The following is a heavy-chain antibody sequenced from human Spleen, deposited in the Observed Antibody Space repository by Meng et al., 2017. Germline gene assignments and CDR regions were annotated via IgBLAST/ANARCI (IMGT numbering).Heavy chain of an antibody. CDR3: ARGPTTMAHDFDY. Sequence: GPGLVMPCLTLSLSFSVYIGYVSVNYGSWIRHRTGKGLGWIGEINQSGSNNYNPSLESRATISVDTSQNNPSLKLSSVTAADSAVYYCARGPTTMAHDFDYWGQGTLVTVSS. J-gene: IGHJ4*02. D-gene: IGHD4-11*01. CDR1: IGYVSVNY. V-gene: IGHV4-34*01. CDR2: INQSGSN.